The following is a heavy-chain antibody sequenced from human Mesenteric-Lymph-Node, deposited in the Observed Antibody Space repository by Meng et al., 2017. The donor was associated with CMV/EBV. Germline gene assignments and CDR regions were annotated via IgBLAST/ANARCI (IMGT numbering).Heavy chain of an antibody. CDR1: GGSFSSYP. V-gene: IGHV4-59*13. CDR3: GRDNWGSIDY. Sequence: HAQLQESGPGLVKPSATLSLTCTVSGGSFSSYPWSSIRQPPGKGLEWVGYMSYSGSTNYNPSLKSRITMSLDTSKNQFSLELSSVTAADTAVYYCGRDNWGSIDYWGQGTLVTVFS. J-gene: IGHJ4*02. CDR2: MSYSGST. D-gene: IGHD7-27*01.